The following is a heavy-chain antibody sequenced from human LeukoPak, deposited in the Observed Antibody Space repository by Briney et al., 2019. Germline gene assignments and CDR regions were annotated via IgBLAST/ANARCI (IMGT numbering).Heavy chain of an antibody. Sequence: GASVKVSCKASGYTFTGYYMHWVRQAPGQGLEWMGWINPNSGGTNYAQKFQGRVTMTRDTSISTAYMELSRLRSDDTAVYYCARGDIVVVPAVLNYFDYWGQGTLVTVSS. CDR3: ARGDIVVVPAVLNYFDY. CDR2: INPNSGGT. V-gene: IGHV1-2*02. D-gene: IGHD2-2*01. CDR1: GYTFTGYY. J-gene: IGHJ4*02.